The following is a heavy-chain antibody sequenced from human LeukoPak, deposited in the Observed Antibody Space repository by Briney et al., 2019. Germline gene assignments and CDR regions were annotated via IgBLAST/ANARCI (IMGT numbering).Heavy chain of an antibody. Sequence: ASVKVSCKASGYTFTTYYIHWVRQAPGQGLEWMGSIHPSGGSTTYAQKFQERVTITRDMSTSTAYMELSSLRSEDTAVYYCAADQWQWELNWGQGTLVTVSS. CDR2: IHPSGGST. CDR3: AADQWQWELN. CDR1: GYTFTTYY. D-gene: IGHD1-26*01. V-gene: IGHV1-46*01. J-gene: IGHJ4*02.